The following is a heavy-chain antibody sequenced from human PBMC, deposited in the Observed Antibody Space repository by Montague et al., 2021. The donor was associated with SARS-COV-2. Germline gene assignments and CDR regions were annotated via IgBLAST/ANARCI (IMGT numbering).Heavy chain of an antibody. CDR1: GFTFSSYA. CDR2: ISGSGGST. CDR3: AGTLLWFGELLYYYGMDV. J-gene: IGHJ6*02. V-gene: IGHV3-23*01. D-gene: IGHD3-10*01. Sequence: SLRLSCAASGFTFSSYAMSWVRQAPGKGLEWVSAISGSGGSTCYADSVKGRFTISRDNSKNTLYLQMNSLRAEDTAVYYCAGTLLWFGELLYYYGMDVWGQGTTGTVSS.